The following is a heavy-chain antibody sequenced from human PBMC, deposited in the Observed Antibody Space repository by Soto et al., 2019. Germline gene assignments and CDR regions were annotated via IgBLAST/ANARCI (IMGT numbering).Heavy chain of an antibody. Sequence: SETLSLTCTVSGGSISSSSYYWGWIRQPPGKGLEWIGSIYYSGSTYYNPSLKSRVTISVDTSKNQFSLKLSSVTAADTAVYYCARHATGYYDFWSGYSGWFDPWGQGTLVTVS. CDR2: IYYSGST. CDR1: GGSISSSSYY. V-gene: IGHV4-39*01. J-gene: IGHJ5*02. D-gene: IGHD3-3*01. CDR3: ARHATGYYDFWSGYSGWFDP.